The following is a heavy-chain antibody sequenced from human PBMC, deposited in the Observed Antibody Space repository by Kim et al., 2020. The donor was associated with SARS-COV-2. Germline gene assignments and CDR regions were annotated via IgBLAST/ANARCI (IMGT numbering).Heavy chain of an antibody. CDR2: INHSGTT. Sequence: SETLSLICAVYGGSFRGYYWSWIRQPPGKGLEWIGEINHSGTTNYNPSLKSRVTISVDTSKNQFSLKLTSVTAADTAVYYCARGPAGVTSPFDYWGQGTLVTVSS. CDR3: ARGPAGVTSPFDY. J-gene: IGHJ4*01. CDR1: GGSFRGYY. V-gene: IGHV4-34*01. D-gene: IGHD4-17*01.